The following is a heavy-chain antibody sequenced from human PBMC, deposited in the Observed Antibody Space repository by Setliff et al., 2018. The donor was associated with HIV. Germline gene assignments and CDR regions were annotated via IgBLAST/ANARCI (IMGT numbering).Heavy chain of an antibody. J-gene: IGHJ5*02. Sequence: ASVKVSCKVSGFTLSEVSIHWVRQAPGKGLAWMGYFDPQDGETVYAQKFQGRVTLTEDTSTGTAYMDLSSLTSDDTAVYYCALASIVSTARWNHWGRGNLVTVSS. CDR2: FDPQDGET. D-gene: IGHD1-26*01. CDR1: GFTLSEVS. CDR3: ALASIVSTARWNH. V-gene: IGHV1-24*01.